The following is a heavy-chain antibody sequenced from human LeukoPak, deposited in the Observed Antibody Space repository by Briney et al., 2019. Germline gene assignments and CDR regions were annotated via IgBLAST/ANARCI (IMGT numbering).Heavy chain of an antibody. CDR1: GESLRGHY. J-gene: IGHJ5*02. CDR3: ARAAEDTAMVSGWFDP. CDR2: ISSSSSYI. Sequence: PSETLSLTCAVNGESLRGHYWSWVRQAPGKGLEWVSSISSSSSYIYYADSVKGRFTISRDNAKNSLYLQMNSLRAEDTAVYYCARAAEDTAMVSGWFDPWGQGTLVTVSS. V-gene: IGHV3-21*01. D-gene: IGHD5-18*01.